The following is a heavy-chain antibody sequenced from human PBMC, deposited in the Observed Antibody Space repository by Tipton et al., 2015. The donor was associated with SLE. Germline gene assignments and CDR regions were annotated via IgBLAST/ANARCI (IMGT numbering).Heavy chain of an antibody. J-gene: IGHJ4*02. V-gene: IGHV4-59*01. CDR2: ISYSGST. D-gene: IGHD2-15*01. CDR1: GGSLSGYS. CDR3: ARDAYCSGGSCYGFDS. Sequence: TLSLTCAVYGGSLSGYSWSWIRQSPGKGLEWIGHISYSGSTHYNSSLKSRVTMSLDASKNQFSLTVSSVTAADTAVYHCARDAYCSGGSCYGFDSWGPGTLVAVSS.